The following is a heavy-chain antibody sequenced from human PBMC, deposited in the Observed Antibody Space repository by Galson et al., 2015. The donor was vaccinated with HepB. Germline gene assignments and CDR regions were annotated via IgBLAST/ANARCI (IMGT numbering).Heavy chain of an antibody. CDR1: GYTFTSYA. CDR2: INAGNGNT. V-gene: IGHV1-3*01. CDR3: ARDGRVVTAILFDY. D-gene: IGHD2-21*02. Sequence: SVKVSCKASGYTFTSYAIHWVRQAPGQRLEWMGWINAGNGNTKYSQKFQGRVTITRDTSASTAYMELSSLRSEDTAVYYCARDGRVVTAILFDYWGQGTLVTVSS. J-gene: IGHJ4*02.